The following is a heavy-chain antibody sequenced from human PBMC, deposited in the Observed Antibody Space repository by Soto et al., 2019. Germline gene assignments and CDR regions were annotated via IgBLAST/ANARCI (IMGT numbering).Heavy chain of an antibody. Sequence: EVQLVESGGGLVQPGGSLRLSCAASGFTFSSYEMNWVRQAPGKGLEWVSYISSSGSTIYYADSVKGRFTISRDNAKNSLYLQMNSLRAEDTAVYYCSPLNPLFHHWGQGTLVTVSS. CDR2: ISSSGSTI. J-gene: IGHJ1*01. CDR1: GFTFSSYE. CDR3: SPLNPLFHH. V-gene: IGHV3-48*03.